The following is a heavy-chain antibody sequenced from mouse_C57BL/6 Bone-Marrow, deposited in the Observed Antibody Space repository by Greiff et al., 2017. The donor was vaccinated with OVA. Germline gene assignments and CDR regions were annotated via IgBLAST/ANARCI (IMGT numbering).Heavy chain of an antibody. CDR3: ARHRGYFDY. CDR1: GFTFSSYG. V-gene: IGHV5-6*02. Sequence: EVKLVESGGDLVKPGGSLKLSCAASGFTFSSYGMSWVRQTPDKRLEWVATISSGGSYTYYPYSVKGRFTISRDNAKNTLYLQMSSLKSEDTAMYYCARHRGYFDYWGQGTTLTVSS. J-gene: IGHJ2*01. D-gene: IGHD2-14*01. CDR2: ISSGGSYT.